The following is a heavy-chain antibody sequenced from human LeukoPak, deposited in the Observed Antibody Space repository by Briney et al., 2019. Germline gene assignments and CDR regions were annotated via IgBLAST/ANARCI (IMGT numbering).Heavy chain of an antibody. CDR3: ARGGSYYDSSGYYYSTTGDY. CDR1: GYTFTSYG. CDR2: ISAYNGNT. J-gene: IGHJ4*02. D-gene: IGHD3-22*01. V-gene: IGHV1-18*01. Sequence: ASVKVSCKASGYTFTSYGISWVRQAPGQGLEWTGWISAYNGNTNYAQKLQGRVTMTTDTSTSTAYMELRSLRSDDTAVYYCARGGSYYDSSGYYYSTTGDYWGQGTLVTVSS.